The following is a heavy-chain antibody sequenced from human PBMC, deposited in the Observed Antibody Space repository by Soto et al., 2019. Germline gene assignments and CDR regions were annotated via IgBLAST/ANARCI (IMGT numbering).Heavy chain of an antibody. D-gene: IGHD6-19*01. CDR3: ARAGGSGWPIDY. CDR1: GFTFSSYG. CDR2: IWYDGSNK. Sequence: QVQLVESGGGVVQPGRSLRLSCAASGFTFSSYGMHWVRQALGKGLEWVAVIWYDGSNKYYADSVKGRFTISRDNSKNTLYLQMNSLRAEDTAVYYCARAGGSGWPIDYWGQGTLVTVSS. J-gene: IGHJ4*02. V-gene: IGHV3-33*01.